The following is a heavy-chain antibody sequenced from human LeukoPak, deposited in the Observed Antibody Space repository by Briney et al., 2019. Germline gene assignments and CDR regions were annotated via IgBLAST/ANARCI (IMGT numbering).Heavy chain of an antibody. V-gene: IGHV3-23*01. D-gene: IGHD6-19*01. CDR3: GQQQPGKWLAVDS. J-gene: IGHJ4*02. Sequence: SGGSLRLSCAASGFTFSSYSMTWVRQAPGKGLEWVSAMSGSGDYTYYAESVRGRFTISRDNSKNTLYLQMNSLRAEDTAVYYCGQQQPGKWLAVDSWGQGTLVTVSS. CDR1: GFTFSSYS. CDR2: MSGSGDYT.